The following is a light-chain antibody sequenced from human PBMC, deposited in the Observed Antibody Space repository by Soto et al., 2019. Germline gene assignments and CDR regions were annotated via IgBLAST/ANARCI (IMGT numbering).Light chain of an antibody. CDR3: QQYASAPFS. CDR1: EPIKTFY. CDR2: GVY. J-gene: IGKJ3*01. V-gene: IGKV3-20*01. Sequence: IVLTQSPATLSLSPGKTATLSCKASEPIKTFYFGWYQHKPGQSPRLLINGVYTRATGIPDRFSGSGSGTDFTLTISRLEPEDFAIYYCQQYASAPFSLGPGTKVDIK.